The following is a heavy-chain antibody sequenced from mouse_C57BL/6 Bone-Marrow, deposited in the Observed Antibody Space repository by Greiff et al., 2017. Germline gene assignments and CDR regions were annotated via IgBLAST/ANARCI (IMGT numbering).Heavy chain of an antibody. CDR3: ASQRSFFDY. CDR2: ISSGGSNT. D-gene: IGHD1-1*01. Sequence: EVKLMESGGDLVKPGGSLKLSCAASGFTFSSYGMSWVRQTPDKRLEWVATISSGGSNTYYTDNVKGRFTIARDNAKNTLYLQRMSVKSEDTALDDCASQRSFFDYWGQGTTLTVSS. CDR1: GFTFSSYG. J-gene: IGHJ2*01. V-gene: IGHV5-6*01.